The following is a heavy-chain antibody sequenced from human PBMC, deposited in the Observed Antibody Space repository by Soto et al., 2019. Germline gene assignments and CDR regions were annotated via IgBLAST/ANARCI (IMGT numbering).Heavy chain of an antibody. V-gene: IGHV4-31*03. Sequence: QVQLQESGPGLVKPSQTLSLTCTVSGDSISRNGYFWTWIRQHPGKGLEWIGYIYYDGRSYYTPSLKSRVIISVDSSKNQLSQNLTAVTAADTAVYYCARGAMLRGPGYYYAMDVWGQGTTVTVSS. CDR2: IYYDGRS. J-gene: IGHJ6*02. D-gene: IGHD3-10*01. CDR3: ARGAMLRGPGYYYAMDV. CDR1: GDSISRNGYF.